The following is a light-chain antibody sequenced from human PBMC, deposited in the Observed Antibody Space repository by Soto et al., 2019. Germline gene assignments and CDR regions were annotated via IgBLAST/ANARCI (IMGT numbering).Light chain of an antibody. CDR2: EAS. Sequence: QSVLTQPPSVSGSPGQSVTISCTGTSTDFVTYNRVSWYQQPPGTAPKLIVYEASNRPSGVPDRFSGSKSGNTASLTISGLQAADEADYYCSLYTSENTYVFGTGPKLTVL. V-gene: IGLV2-18*01. CDR1: STDFVTYNR. CDR3: SLYTSENTYV. J-gene: IGLJ1*01.